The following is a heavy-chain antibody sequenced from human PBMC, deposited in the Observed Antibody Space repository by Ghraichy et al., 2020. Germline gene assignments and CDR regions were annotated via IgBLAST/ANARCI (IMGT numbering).Heavy chain of an antibody. CDR3: ARDWSGIAAAGTFWFDL. Sequence: GGSLRLSCAASGFTFSSYSMNWVRQAPGKGLEWVSYISSSSSTIYYADSVKGRFTISRDNAKNSLYLQMNSLRAEDTAVYYCARDWSGIAAAGTFWFDLWGQGTLVTVSS. D-gene: IGHD6-13*01. V-gene: IGHV3-48*01. J-gene: IGHJ5*02. CDR1: GFTFSSYS. CDR2: ISSSSSTI.